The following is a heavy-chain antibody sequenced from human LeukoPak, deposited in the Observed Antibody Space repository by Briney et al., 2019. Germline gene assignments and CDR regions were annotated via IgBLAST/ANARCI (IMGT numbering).Heavy chain of an antibody. D-gene: IGHD4-17*01. CDR2: ISAYNGNT. CDR1: GYTFTSYG. Sequence: ASVKVSCKASGYTFTSYGISWVRQAPGQGLEWMGWISAYNGNTNNAQKLQGRVTMTTDTSTSTAYMELKSLRSDDTAVYYCARADYGDYLYYFDYWGQGTLVTVSS. CDR3: ARADYGDYLYYFDY. J-gene: IGHJ4*02. V-gene: IGHV1-18*01.